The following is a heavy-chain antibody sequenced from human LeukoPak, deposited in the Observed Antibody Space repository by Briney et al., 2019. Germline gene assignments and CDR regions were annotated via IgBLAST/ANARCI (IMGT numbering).Heavy chain of an antibody. V-gene: IGHV3-23*01. CDR1: GFTFSSYG. CDR2: ISDSGGST. Sequence: GGSLRLSCAASGFTFSSYGMTWVRQAPGKGLEWVSAISDSGGSTYYADSVKGRFTISRDNSKNTLYLQMNSLRAEDTAVYYCAKDPIAVAAMEDWFDPWGQGTLVTVSS. CDR3: AKDPIAVAAMEDWFDP. D-gene: IGHD6-19*01. J-gene: IGHJ5*02.